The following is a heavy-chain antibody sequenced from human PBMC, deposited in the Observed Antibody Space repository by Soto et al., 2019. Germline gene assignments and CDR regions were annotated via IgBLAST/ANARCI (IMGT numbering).Heavy chain of an antibody. D-gene: IGHD6-6*01. Sequence: GGSLRLSCAASGFTFSSYGMHWVRQAPGKGLEWVGIIWYDGSNKFYADSVRGRFTISRDNSRNTLYLQMNSLRDEDTAVYYCVRNARAPRPVDFWGQGTLVTVSS. CDR2: IWYDGSNK. CDR1: GFTFSSYG. V-gene: IGHV3-33*01. J-gene: IGHJ4*02. CDR3: VRNARAPRPVDF.